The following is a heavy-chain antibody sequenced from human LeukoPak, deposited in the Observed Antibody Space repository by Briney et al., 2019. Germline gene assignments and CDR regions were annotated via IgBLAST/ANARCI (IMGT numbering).Heavy chain of an antibody. CDR1: GFTFSSYG. CDR3: AKDGPDSGSSDAFDI. J-gene: IGHJ3*02. CDR2: ISYDGSNK. D-gene: IGHD3-10*01. Sequence: GGSLRLSCAASGFTFSSYGMHWVRQAPGKGLGWVAVISYDGSNKYYADSVKGRFTISRDNSKNALYLQMNSLRAEDTAVYYCAKDGPDSGSSDAFDIWGQGTMVTVSS. V-gene: IGHV3-30*18.